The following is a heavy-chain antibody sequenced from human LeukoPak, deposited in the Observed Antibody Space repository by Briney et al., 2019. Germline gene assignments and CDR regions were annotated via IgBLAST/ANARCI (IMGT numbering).Heavy chain of an antibody. Sequence: PGGSLRLSCAASGFTFSSYAMSWVRQAPGKGLKWVSGIGGSGYSTYYADSVKGRFTISRDNSKSTLYLQMSSLRAEDTAVYYCAKEKYYYDSSGYYPFDCWGQGTLVTVSS. D-gene: IGHD3-22*01. CDR1: GFTFSSYA. J-gene: IGHJ4*02. CDR2: IGGSGYST. V-gene: IGHV3-23*01. CDR3: AKEKYYYDSSGYYPFDC.